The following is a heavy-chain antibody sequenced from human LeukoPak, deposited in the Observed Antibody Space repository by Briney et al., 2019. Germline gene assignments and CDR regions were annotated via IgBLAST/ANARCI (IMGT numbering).Heavy chain of an antibody. CDR3: TAVPHDSAV. CDR2: IKSKTDGGTT. CDR1: TFAFNNAW. D-gene: IGHD3-22*01. Sequence: SGGSLRLSCAASTFAFNNAWMNWFRQPPGKALEWVGHIKSKTDGGTTDYAAPVQGRFTISRDDSKDRLYLQMNSLRTEDTAVYYCTAVPHDSAVWGQGTLVTVSS. J-gene: IGHJ4*02. V-gene: IGHV3-15*01.